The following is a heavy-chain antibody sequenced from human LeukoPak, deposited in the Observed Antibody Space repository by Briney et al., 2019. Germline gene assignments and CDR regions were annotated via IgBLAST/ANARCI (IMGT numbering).Heavy chain of an antibody. CDR1: GYTFTSYD. CDR2: MNSNSGNT. D-gene: IGHD3-10*01. CDR3: ARAPGRSGSYYFYYYYYGMDV. J-gene: IGHJ6*02. V-gene: IGHV1-8*01. Sequence: ASVKVSCKASGYTFTSYDINWVRQATGQGLEWMGWMNSNSGNTGYAQKFQGRVTMTRNTSISTAYMELSSLRSEDTAVYYCARAPGRSGSYYFYYYYYGMDVWGQGTTVTVSS.